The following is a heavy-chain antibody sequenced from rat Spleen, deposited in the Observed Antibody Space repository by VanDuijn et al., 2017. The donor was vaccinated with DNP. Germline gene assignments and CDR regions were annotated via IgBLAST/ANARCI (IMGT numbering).Heavy chain of an antibody. CDR1: GFTFSNSD. Sequence: VQLVESGGGLVQPGRSLQLSCAASGFTFSNSDMAWVRQPPEKGLEWVGAMWSGGSTDYNSTLKSRLSISRDTSKSQVFLKMNSLQTEETAIYFCARDYYSSSFVYWGQGTLVTVSS. CDR3: ARDYYSSSFVY. D-gene: IGHD1-2*01. CDR2: MWSGGST. J-gene: IGHJ3*01. V-gene: IGHV2-15*01.